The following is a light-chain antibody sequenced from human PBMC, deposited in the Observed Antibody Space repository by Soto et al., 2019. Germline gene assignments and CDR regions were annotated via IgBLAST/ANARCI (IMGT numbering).Light chain of an antibody. CDR2: DAS. CDR3: QQYNSYPWT. V-gene: IGKV1-5*01. Sequence: DIQMTQSPSALSASVGDRVTITCRASQNIFNWLAWYQRKPGRAPNLLIYDASSLQSGVPSTFSGSGSGTEFTLTISSLQPGDFATYYCQQYNSYPWTFGQGTKVEIK. CDR1: QNIFNW. J-gene: IGKJ1*01.